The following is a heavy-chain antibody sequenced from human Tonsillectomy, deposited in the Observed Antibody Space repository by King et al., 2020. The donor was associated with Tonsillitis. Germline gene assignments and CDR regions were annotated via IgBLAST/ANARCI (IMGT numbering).Heavy chain of an antibody. CDR1: GFTFSSYA. CDR3: ARDGWWEQTHYYYYGMDV. V-gene: IGHV3-30-3*01. J-gene: IGHJ6*02. Sequence: VQLVESGGGVVQPGRSLRLSCAASGFTFSSYAMHWVRQAPGKGLEWVAVISYDGSNKYFADSVKGRFTISRDNSKNTLYLQMNSLRAEDTAVYYCARDGWWEQTHYYYYGMDVWGQGTTVTVSS. CDR2: ISYDGSNK. D-gene: IGHD2-15*01.